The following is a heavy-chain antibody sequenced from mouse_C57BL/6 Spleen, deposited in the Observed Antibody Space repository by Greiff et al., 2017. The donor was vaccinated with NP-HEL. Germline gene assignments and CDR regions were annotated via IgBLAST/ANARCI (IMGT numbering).Heavy chain of an antibody. J-gene: IGHJ3*01. V-gene: IGHV1-84*01. Sequence: LVESGPELVKPGASVKISCKASGYTFTDYYINWVKQRPGQGLEWIGWIYPGSGNPKYNEKFKGKATLTVDTSSSTAYMQLSSLTSEDSAVYFCARSMGNWFAYWGQGTLVTVSA. CDR1: GYTFTDYY. CDR3: ARSMGNWFAY. CDR2: IYPGSGNP. D-gene: IGHD2-1*01.